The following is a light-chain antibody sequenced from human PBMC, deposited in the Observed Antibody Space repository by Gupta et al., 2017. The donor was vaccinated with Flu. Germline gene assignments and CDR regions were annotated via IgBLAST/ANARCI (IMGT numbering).Light chain of an antibody. J-gene: IGLJ2*01. CDR1: NIGGRS. CDR2: DDV. Sequence: GQTTRITCRGNNIGGRSVHWYQLKPGQAPVLVVYDDVDRPSGIPERISGSNSGNTATLTISRVEAGDEADYYCQVWDSSSDLVVFGGGTKLTVL. V-gene: IGLV3-21*02. CDR3: QVWDSSSDLVV.